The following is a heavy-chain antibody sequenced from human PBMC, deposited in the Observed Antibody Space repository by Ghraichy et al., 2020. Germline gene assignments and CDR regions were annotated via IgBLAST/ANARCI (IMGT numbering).Heavy chain of an antibody. CDR1: GGSFSGYY. V-gene: IGHV4-34*01. CDR2: INHSGST. CDR3: ARAGPYCSSTSCYAEYFDY. D-gene: IGHD2-2*01. Sequence: ESLNISCAVYGGSFSGYYWSWIRQPPGKGLEWIGEINHSGSTNYNPSLKSRVTISVDTSKNQFSLKLSSVTAADTAVYYCARAGPYCSSTSCYAEYFDYWGQGTLVTVSS. J-gene: IGHJ4*02.